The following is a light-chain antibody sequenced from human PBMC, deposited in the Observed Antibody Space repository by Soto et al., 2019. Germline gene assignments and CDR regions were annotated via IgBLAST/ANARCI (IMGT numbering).Light chain of an antibody. V-gene: IGKV3-15*01. Sequence: EIVVTQSPATLSVSPGERVTLSCRASQSVSSSLAWYQQRPGQAPRLLIYDTSTRAAGISARFSGSGSGTEFTLTISSLQSEDFALYYCQQYDSSPPFGPGTKV. CDR2: DTS. CDR3: QQYDSSPP. J-gene: IGKJ1*01. CDR1: QSVSSS.